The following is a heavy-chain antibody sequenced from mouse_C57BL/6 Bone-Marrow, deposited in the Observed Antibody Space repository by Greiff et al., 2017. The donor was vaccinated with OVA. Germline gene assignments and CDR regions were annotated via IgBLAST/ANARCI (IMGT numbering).Heavy chain of an antibody. D-gene: IGHD3-2*02. CDR2: ISDGDSYT. V-gene: IGHV5-4*01. CDR1: GFTFSSYA. Sequence: EVQLVESGGGLVKPGGSLKLSCAASGFTFSSYAMSWVRQTPEKRLEWVATISDGDSYTYYPENVKGRFTISRDNAKNNLYLQMSHLKSEDTAMYYCARGSGYEFAYWGQGTLVTVSA. J-gene: IGHJ3*01. CDR3: ARGSGYEFAY.